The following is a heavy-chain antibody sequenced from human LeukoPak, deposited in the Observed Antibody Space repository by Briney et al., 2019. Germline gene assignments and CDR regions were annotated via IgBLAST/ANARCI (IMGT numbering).Heavy chain of an antibody. Sequence: GRSLRLSCAASGFTFSSHGMQWVRQAPGKGLEWVAVISYDGSTKYYADSVKGRFTISRDNSKSTLYLQMNSLRAEDTAVYYCAKPPRIAAAGRGYFDYWGQGTLVTVSS. CDR1: GFTFSSHG. V-gene: IGHV3-30*18. CDR2: ISYDGSTK. J-gene: IGHJ4*02. D-gene: IGHD6-13*01. CDR3: AKPPRIAAAGRGYFDY.